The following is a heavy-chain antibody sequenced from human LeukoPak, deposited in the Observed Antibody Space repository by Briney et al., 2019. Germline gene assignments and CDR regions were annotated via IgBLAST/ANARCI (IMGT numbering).Heavy chain of an antibody. CDR3: ARDRTVAAAGFDY. Sequence: SVKVSCNASGGTFSSYAISCGRQAPGHRVEWLGGIIPIFGTANYAQKFQGIVTITAGESTSTAYMELSSLRSEDTAVYYCARDRTVAAAGFDYWGQGTLVTVSS. CDR2: IIPIFGTA. D-gene: IGHD6-13*01. CDR1: GGTFSSYA. J-gene: IGHJ4*02. V-gene: IGHV1-69*01.